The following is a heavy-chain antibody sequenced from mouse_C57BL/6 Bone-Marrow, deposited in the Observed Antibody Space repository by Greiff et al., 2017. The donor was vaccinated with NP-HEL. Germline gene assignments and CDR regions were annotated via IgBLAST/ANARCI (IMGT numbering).Heavy chain of an antibody. CDR3: ARDYYGSSNWYFDV. CDR2: ISSGSSTI. D-gene: IGHD1-1*01. V-gene: IGHV5-17*01. Sequence: EVKLMESGGGLVKPGGSLKLSCAASGFTFSDYGMHWVRQAPEKGLEWVAYISSGSSTIYYADTVKGRFTISRYNAKNTLFLQMTSLRSEDTAMYYCARDYYGSSNWYFDVWGTGTTVTVSS. J-gene: IGHJ1*03. CDR1: GFTFSDYG.